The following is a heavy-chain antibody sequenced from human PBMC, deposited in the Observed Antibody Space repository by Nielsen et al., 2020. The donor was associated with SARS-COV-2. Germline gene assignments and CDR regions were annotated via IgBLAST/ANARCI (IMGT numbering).Heavy chain of an antibody. CDR2: ISWNSGSI. Sequence: SLKISCAASGFTFDDYAMHWVRQAPGKGLEWVSGISWNSGSIGYADSVKGRFTISRDNAKNSLYLQMNSLRAEDTALYYCANLTGSSSWLDYWGQGTLVTVSS. D-gene: IGHD6-13*01. V-gene: IGHV3-9*01. CDR3: ANLTGSSSWLDY. CDR1: GFTFDDYA. J-gene: IGHJ4*02.